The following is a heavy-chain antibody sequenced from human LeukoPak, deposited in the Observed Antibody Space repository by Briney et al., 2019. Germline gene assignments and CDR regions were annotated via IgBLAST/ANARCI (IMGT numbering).Heavy chain of an antibody. CDR1: GFTLSKYG. CDR2: ISESGGTT. CDR3: ARQTTDAFDI. V-gene: IGHV3-23*01. J-gene: IGHJ3*02. D-gene: IGHD4-11*01. Sequence: TGGSLRLSCAASGFTLSKYGMSWVRQTPGKGLEWVAEISESGGTTDYADSVKGRFTISRDNSKNTLYLQMNSLRAEDTAVYYCARQTTDAFDIWGQGTMVTVSS.